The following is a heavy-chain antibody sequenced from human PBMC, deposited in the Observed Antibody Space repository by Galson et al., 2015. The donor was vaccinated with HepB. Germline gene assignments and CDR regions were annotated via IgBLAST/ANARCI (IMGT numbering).Heavy chain of an antibody. CDR2: ISSSSSYT. Sequence: SLRLSCAASGFTFSDYYMSWIRQAPGKGLEWVSYISSSSSYTNYADSVKGRFTISRDNAKNSLYLQMNSLRAEDTAVYYCARGEHMYYYDSSGYSVADYWGQGTLVTVSS. J-gene: IGHJ4*02. CDR1: GFTFSDYY. CDR3: ARGEHMYYYDSSGYSVADY. V-gene: IGHV3-11*06. D-gene: IGHD3-22*01.